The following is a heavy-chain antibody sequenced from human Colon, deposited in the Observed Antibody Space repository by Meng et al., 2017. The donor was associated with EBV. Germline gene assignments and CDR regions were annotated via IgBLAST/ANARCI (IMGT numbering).Heavy chain of an antibody. Sequence: QVQVQQWGAGLLKPLETLSLTCGVYGASFSGYYWSWIRQPPGKGLEWIGEIIHTGSTNYNPSLESRVTISIDNSKNQFSLTLTSVTAADTAVYYCVYNGWYSLLYWGQGILVTVSS. V-gene: IGHV4-34*12. CDR3: VYNGWYSLLY. CDR2: IIHTGST. D-gene: IGHD1-1*01. CDR1: GASFSGYY. J-gene: IGHJ4*02.